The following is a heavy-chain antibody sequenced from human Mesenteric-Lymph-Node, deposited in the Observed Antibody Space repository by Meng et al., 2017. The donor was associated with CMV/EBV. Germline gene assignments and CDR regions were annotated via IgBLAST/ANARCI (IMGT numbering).Heavy chain of an antibody. CDR3: AAEYQLLKTPCFEY. V-gene: IGHV3-30*03. Sequence: GGPLRLSCAASGFTYSSYGMHWVRQAPGKGLEWVALISNDGATRNYADSVKGRLTISRDNSRNAVYLQLDSLTPEDTDIYYCAAEYQLLKTPCFEYWGQGTPVTVSS. CDR2: ISNDGATR. CDR1: GFTYSSYG. D-gene: IGHD3-10*01. J-gene: IGHJ4*01.